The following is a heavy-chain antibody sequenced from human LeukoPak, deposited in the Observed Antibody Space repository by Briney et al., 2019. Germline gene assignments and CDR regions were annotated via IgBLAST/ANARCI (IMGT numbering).Heavy chain of an antibody. CDR2: IYYSGST. Sequence: PSETLSLSCTVSGGPISSYYCSWIRQPPGKGLEWIGYIYYSGSTNYNPSPKSRVTIAVDTSKNQFSLKLSSVTAADTAVYYCARHRRDYYGSGSYMYYGMDVWGQGTTVTVSS. D-gene: IGHD3-10*01. CDR3: ARHRRDYYGSGSYMYYGMDV. J-gene: IGHJ6*02. CDR1: GGPISSYY. V-gene: IGHV4-59*08.